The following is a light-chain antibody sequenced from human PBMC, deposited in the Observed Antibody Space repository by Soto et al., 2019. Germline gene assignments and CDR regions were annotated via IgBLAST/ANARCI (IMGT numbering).Light chain of an antibody. CDR3: SSITSDTTYV. V-gene: IGLV2-18*02. CDR1: SSDVGSYNR. CDR2: EVS. Sequence: QSALTQPPSVSGSPGQSVAVSCTGTSSDVGSYNRVSWYQQPPGTAPKLMIYEVSNRPSGVPDRFSGSKSGNTASLTISGLQAEDEADYYCSSITSDTTYVFGTGTKLTVL. J-gene: IGLJ1*01.